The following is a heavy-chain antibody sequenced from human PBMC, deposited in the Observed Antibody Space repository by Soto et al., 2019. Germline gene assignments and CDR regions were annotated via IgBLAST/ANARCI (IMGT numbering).Heavy chain of an antibody. V-gene: IGHV3-48*02. CDR1: GFTFGSFS. D-gene: IGHD3-22*01. J-gene: IGHJ4*02. CDR3: ARTPYDSTSY. CDR2: ISSTSSII. Sequence: PGGSLRLSCAASGFTFGSFSMNWVRQAPGKGLEWVLYISSTSSIIYYADSVKGRFTISRDNAKNSLYLQMNSLRDEDTAVYYCARTPYDSTSYWGQGTLVTVSS.